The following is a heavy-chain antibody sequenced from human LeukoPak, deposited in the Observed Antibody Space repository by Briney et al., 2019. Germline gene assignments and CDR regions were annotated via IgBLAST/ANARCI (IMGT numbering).Heavy chain of an antibody. CDR3: ATWAFYHSLDV. D-gene: IGHD1-26*01. CDR2: IDKDGRSI. V-gene: IGHV3-43*02. J-gene: IGHJ6*02. CDR1: GFTLGAIA. Sequence: GGSLRLSCAASGFTLGAIAMHWVRQAPGKGLEWVSLIDKDGRSIYYADSVKGRFTISRDNSKNSLYLQMNSLRTEDTALYYCATWAFYHSLDVWGQGTTVTVSS.